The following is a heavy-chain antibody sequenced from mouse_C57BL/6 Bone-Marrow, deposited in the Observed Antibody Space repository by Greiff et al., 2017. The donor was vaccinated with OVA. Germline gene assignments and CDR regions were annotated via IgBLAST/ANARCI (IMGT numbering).Heavy chain of an antibody. D-gene: IGHD1-1*01. Sequence: DVQLVESGGGLVKPGGSLKLSCAASGFTFSSYAMSWVRQTPEKRLEWVATISDGGSYTYYPDNVKGRFTISRDNAKNNLYLQMSHLKSEDTAMYYCARDYYGSSGYYFDYWGQGTTLTVSS. V-gene: IGHV5-4*01. CDR2: ISDGGSYT. CDR1: GFTFSSYA. CDR3: ARDYYGSSGYYFDY. J-gene: IGHJ2*01.